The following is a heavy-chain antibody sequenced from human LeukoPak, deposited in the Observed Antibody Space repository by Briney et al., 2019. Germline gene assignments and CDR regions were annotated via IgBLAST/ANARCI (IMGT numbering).Heavy chain of an antibody. CDR1: GGSISSYY. Sequence: SETLSLTCTVSGGSISSYYWSWIRQPPGKGLEWIGYIYYSGSTNYNPSLKSRVTISVDTSNNQFSLKLSSVTAADTALYYCARHRPGPYVYWGQGTLVTVSS. J-gene: IGHJ4*02. CDR3: ARHRPGPYVY. CDR2: IYYSGST. D-gene: IGHD3-10*02. V-gene: IGHV4-59*08.